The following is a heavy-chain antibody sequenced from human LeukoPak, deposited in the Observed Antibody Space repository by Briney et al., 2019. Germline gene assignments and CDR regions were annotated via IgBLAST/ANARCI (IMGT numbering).Heavy chain of an antibody. CDR3: ARDIYYYDSSGYYFPGGSDY. CDR1: GFTFSRYW. V-gene: IGHV3-74*01. Sequence: GGSLRLSCEASGFTFSRYWMHWVRQAPGKGLVWVSRINSDGSRTTYADSVRGRFTISRDNAKNTLYLQMNSLRAEDTAVYYCARDIYYYDSSGYYFPGGSDYWGQGTLVTVSS. D-gene: IGHD3-22*01. J-gene: IGHJ4*02. CDR2: INSDGSRT.